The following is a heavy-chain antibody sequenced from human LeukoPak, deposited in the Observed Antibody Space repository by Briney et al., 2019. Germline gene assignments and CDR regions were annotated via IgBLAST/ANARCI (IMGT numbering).Heavy chain of an antibody. V-gene: IGHV5-51*01. Sequence: GGSLRLSCAASGFTVSSNYMSWVRQMPGKGLEWMGIIYPGDSDTRYSPSFQGQVTISADKSISTAYLQWSSLKASDTAMYYCARTDSGYGFWGQGTLVTVSS. CDR3: ARTDSGYGF. CDR2: IYPGDSDT. D-gene: IGHD5-12*01. CDR1: GFTVSSNY. J-gene: IGHJ4*02.